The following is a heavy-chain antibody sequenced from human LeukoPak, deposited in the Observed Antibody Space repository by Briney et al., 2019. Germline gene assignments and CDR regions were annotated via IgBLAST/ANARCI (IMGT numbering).Heavy chain of an antibody. Sequence: GESLETPCKGSGQSFTNYWIGWVRPMPGKGLEWMGIIYPGDSDTRDRPSLQGQVTFSADKTISTAYLQWSTLKASDTAMYYCARQGPSKAFDVWGPGTMVPVSS. J-gene: IGHJ3*01. CDR2: IYPGDSDT. V-gene: IGHV5-51*01. CDR1: GQSFTNYW. CDR3: ARQGPSKAFDV.